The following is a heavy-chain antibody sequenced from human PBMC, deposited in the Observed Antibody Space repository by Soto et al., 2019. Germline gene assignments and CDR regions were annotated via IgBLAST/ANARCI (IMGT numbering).Heavy chain of an antibody. J-gene: IGHJ3*02. D-gene: IGHD2-2*01. V-gene: IGHV5-10-1*03. CDR3: ASPAVVLGRGAFDI. CDR1: GYSFTSYW. CDR2: IDPSDSYT. Sequence: EVQLVQSGAEVKKPGESLRISCKGSGYSFTSYWISWVRQMPGKGLEWMGRIDPSDSYTHYSPSFQVHVTISADKSISTPYLQWRSLKASDTAMYYCASPAVVLGRGAFDIWGQGTIVTVSS.